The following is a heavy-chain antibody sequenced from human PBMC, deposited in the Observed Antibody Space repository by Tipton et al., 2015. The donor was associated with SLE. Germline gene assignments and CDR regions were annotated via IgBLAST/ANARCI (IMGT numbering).Heavy chain of an antibody. Sequence: QSGPEVKKPGASVKVSCKASGYTFTSFGISWVRQAPGQGLEWVGWVTGYNGNTKYAEKFQGRVTMMTDTSTRTASMELRSLTSDDTAVYYCTRDRGFYDSSGHYVDYWGQGTLVTLS. CDR2: VTGYNGNT. CDR3: TRDRGFYDSSGHYVDY. V-gene: IGHV1-18*01. D-gene: IGHD3-22*01. CDR1: GYTFTSFG. J-gene: IGHJ4*02.